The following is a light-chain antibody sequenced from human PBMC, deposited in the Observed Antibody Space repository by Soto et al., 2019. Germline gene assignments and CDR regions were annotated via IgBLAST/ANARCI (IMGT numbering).Light chain of an antibody. V-gene: IGKV3-15*01. CDR3: HQYNNWPPGT. J-gene: IGKJ2*02. CDR1: QSISGN. Sequence: IVMTQSPAPLSVSPGERATLSCRAMQSISGNLAWYQQKPGQAPSLLLYGASTRATVIPARFSGSWARTDFTLTITSLQSEDFAVYYCHQYNNWPPGTCGQGTKXEIK. CDR2: GAS.